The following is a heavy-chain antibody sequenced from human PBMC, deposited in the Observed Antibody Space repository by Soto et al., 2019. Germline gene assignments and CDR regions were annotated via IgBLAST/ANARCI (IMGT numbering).Heavy chain of an antibody. CDR2: ISGSGTTT. Sequence: RLWWAASGGMCGSYAGSWVSQAPGKGLEWVSAISGSGTTTYYADSVKGRFTISRDNAKNSLYLQMISLRAEDTSIYYCVRMLEIAVGGHNYFDYCGQGPLVTVSS. CDR3: VRMLEIAVGGHNYFDY. CDR1: GGMCGSYA. D-gene: IGHD6-19*01. V-gene: IGHV3-23*01. J-gene: IGHJ4*02.